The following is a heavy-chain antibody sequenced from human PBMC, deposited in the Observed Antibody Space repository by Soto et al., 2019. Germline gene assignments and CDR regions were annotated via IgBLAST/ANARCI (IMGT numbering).Heavy chain of an antibody. J-gene: IGHJ4*02. Sequence: EVQLLESGGGLVQPGGSLRLSCAASGFTFSSYCMPWVRQAPGKGPEWVSGISGSGDITVYADPVKGRFTISRDNSKNTLYLQMDSLRAEDTALYFCAKDNYYDWGQGTLVTVSS. CDR1: GFTFSSYC. CDR3: AKDNYYD. V-gene: IGHV3-23*01. CDR2: ISGSGDIT. D-gene: IGHD3-22*01.